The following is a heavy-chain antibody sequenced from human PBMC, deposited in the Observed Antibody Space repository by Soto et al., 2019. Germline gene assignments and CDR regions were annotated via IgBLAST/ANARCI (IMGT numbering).Heavy chain of an antibody. CDR2: IIPIFGTA. CDR3: ASSYDSSGYYYPTYYFDY. Sequence: QVQLVQSGAEVKKPGSSVKVSCKASGGTFSSYAISWVRQAPGQGLEWKGGIIPIFGTANYAQKFQGRVTITADESTSTAYMELSSLRSEDTAVYYCASSYDSSGYYYPTYYFDYWGQGTLVTVSS. D-gene: IGHD3-22*01. J-gene: IGHJ4*02. V-gene: IGHV1-69*01. CDR1: GGTFSSYA.